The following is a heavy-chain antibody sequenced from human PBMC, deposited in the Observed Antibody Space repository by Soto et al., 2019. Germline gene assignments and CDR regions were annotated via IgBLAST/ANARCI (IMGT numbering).Heavy chain of an antibody. J-gene: IGHJ4*02. V-gene: IGHV3-23*01. CDR3: AKGHLHLGVPFFDY. CDR1: GFTFSSYA. Sequence: GGSLRLSYAASGFTFSSYAMSWVRQAPGKGLEWVSAISGSGGSTYYADSVKGRFTISRDNSKNTLYLQMNSLRAEDTAVYYCAKGHLHLGVPFFDYWGQGTLVTVSS. D-gene: IGHD3-16*01. CDR2: ISGSGGST.